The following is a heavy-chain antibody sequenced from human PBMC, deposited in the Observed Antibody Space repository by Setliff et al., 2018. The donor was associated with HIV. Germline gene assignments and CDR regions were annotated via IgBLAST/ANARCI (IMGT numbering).Heavy chain of an antibody. Sequence: PSETLSLTCAVYGGSFSGYYWSWIRQPPGKGLEWIGEINHSGSTNYNPSLKSRVAISVDTSKNQLSVKLSPVTAADTAVYYCARGRHYSSSAPFAIDFWGQGMLVTVSS. V-gene: IGHV4-34*01. CDR1: GGSFSGYY. J-gene: IGHJ4*02. D-gene: IGHD6-6*01. CDR3: ARGRHYSSSAPFAIDF. CDR2: INHSGST.